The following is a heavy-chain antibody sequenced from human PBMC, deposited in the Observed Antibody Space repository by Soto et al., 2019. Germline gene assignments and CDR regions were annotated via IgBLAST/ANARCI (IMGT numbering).Heavy chain of an antibody. D-gene: IGHD3-3*01. V-gene: IGHV1-3*01. CDR2: INAGNGNT. J-gene: IGHJ6*03. Sequence: ASVKVSCKASGYTFTSYAMHWVRQAPGQRLEWMGWINAGNGNTKYSQKFQGRVTITRDTSASTAYMELSSLRSEDTAVYYCARYYEYWSGDYYYYYMDVWGKGTTVTVSS. CDR1: GYTFTSYA. CDR3: ARYYEYWSGDYYYYYMDV.